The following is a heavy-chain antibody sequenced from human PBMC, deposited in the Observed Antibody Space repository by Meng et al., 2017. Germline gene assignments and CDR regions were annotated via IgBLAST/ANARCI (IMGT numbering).Heavy chain of an antibody. CDR3: ARVGKVVTAPLTY. CDR2: INHSGST. CDR1: GGSFSGYY. D-gene: IGHD2-21*02. Sequence: QVPLQQWGAGLLKPSETLSLTCAVYGGSFSGYYWSWIRQPPGKGLEWIGEINHSGSTNYNPSLKSRVTISVDTSKNQFSLKLGSVTAADTAVYYCARVGKVVTAPLTYWGQGTLVTVSS. J-gene: IGHJ4*02. V-gene: IGHV4-34*01.